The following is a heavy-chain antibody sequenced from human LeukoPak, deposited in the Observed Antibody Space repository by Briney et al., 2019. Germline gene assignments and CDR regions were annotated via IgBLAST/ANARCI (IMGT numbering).Heavy chain of an antibody. J-gene: IGHJ3*02. V-gene: IGHV1-69*05. CDR1: GGTFSSYA. Sequence: SVKVSCKASGGTFSSYAISWVRQAPGQGLEWMGGTIPIFGTANYAQKFQGRVTITTDESTSTAYMELSSLRSEDTAVYYCARVATYYYDSSGSNDAFDIWGQGTMVTVSS. CDR3: ARVATYYYDSSGSNDAFDI. D-gene: IGHD3-22*01. CDR2: TIPIFGTA.